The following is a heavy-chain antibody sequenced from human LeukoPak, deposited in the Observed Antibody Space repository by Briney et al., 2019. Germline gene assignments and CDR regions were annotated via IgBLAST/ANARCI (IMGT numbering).Heavy chain of an antibody. D-gene: IGHD3-22*01. CDR1: GFTFSSYG. CDR3: ARAPDYYDSTNGY. CDR2: ISYDGSNK. Sequence: GGSLRLSCAASGFTFSSYGMHWVRQAPGKGLEWVAVISYDGSNKYYADSVKGRFTISRDNSKNTLYLQMNSLRAEDTAVYYCARAPDYYDSTNGYWGQGTLVTVSS. J-gene: IGHJ4*02. V-gene: IGHV3-30*03.